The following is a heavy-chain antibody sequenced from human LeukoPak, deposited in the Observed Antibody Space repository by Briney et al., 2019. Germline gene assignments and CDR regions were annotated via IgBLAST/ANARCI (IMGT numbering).Heavy chain of an antibody. D-gene: IGHD6-19*01. V-gene: IGHV4-34*01. CDR2: INHSGST. CDR1: GGSFSGYY. Sequence: PSETLSLTCAVYGGSFSGYYWSWLRQPPGKGLEWIGEINHSGSTNYNPSLKSRVTISVDTSKNQFSLKLSSVTAADTAVYYCARRMRQWLVIGFDPWGQGTLVTVSS. J-gene: IGHJ5*02. CDR3: ARRMRQWLVIGFDP.